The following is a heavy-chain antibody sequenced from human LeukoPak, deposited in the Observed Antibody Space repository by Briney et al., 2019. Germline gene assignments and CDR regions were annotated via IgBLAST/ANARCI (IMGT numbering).Heavy chain of an antibody. CDR2: MSPNSGDT. Sequence: ASVKLSCKASGYTFTSYDFNWVRQATGQRPEWMGWMSPNSGDTGYAQKFQDRVTMTRNTSISTAYMELSSLRSDDTAVYYCARGPPNWGYDYWGPGTLVTVSS. J-gene: IGHJ4*02. D-gene: IGHD7-27*01. CDR1: GYTFTSYD. CDR3: ARGPPNWGYDY. V-gene: IGHV1-8*01.